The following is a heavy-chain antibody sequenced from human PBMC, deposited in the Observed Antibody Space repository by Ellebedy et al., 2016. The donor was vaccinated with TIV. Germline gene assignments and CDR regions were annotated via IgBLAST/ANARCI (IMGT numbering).Heavy chain of an antibody. CDR2: ISSSSSYI. V-gene: IGHV3-21*01. Sequence: GESLKISXAASGFTFSSYSMNWVRQAPGKGLEWVSSISSSSSYIYYADSVKGRFTISRDNAKNSLYLQMNSLRAEDTAVYYCARVPRRDGYNYDYWGQGTLVTVSS. CDR1: GFTFSSYS. J-gene: IGHJ4*02. D-gene: IGHD5-24*01. CDR3: ARVPRRDGYNYDY.